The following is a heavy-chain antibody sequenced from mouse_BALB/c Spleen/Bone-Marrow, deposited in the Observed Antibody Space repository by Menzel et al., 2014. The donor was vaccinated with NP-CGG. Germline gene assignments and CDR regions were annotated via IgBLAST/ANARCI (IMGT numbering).Heavy chain of an antibody. J-gene: IGHJ3*01. Sequence: LQQPGSELVRPGASVKLSCKASGYTFTNFWMHWVRQRPGQGLEWIGNVYPGSDTANYDEKFKSKATLTVDTSSSTAYMQLSSLTSEDSAGYYCTRSLYYSPAYWGQGTLVTVST. CDR3: TRSLYYSPAY. D-gene: IGHD1-1*01. CDR2: VYPGSDTA. CDR1: GYTFTNFW. V-gene: IGHV1S22*01.